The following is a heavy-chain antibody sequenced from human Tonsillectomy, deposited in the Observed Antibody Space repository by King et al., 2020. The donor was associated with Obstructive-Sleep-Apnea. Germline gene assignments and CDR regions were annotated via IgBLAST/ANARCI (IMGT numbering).Heavy chain of an antibody. CDR3: ASLLRGYYDILIDERDAFDI. V-gene: IGHV3-72*01. J-gene: IGHJ3*02. CDR1: GFTFSDHY. D-gene: IGHD3-9*01. CDR2: TRNKANSYTT. Sequence: VQLVESGGGLVQPGGSLRLSCAASGFTFSDHYMDWVRQAPGKGLEWVGRTRNKANSYTTEYAASVKGRFTISRDDSKNSLYLQMNSLKTEDTAVYYCASLLRGYYDILIDERDAFDIWGQGTMVTVSS.